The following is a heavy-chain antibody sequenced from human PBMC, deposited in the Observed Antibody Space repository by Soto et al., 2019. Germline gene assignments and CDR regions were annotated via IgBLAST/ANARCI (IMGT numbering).Heavy chain of an antibody. CDR1: GYTFTSFC. CDR2: ISAYNGNT. Sequence: QVRLVQSGAEVKTPGASVKVSCKASGYTFTSFCINWVRQAPGQGLEWMGWISAYNGNTNYAQNLQGRVTMSTDTSTSTAYMEVRSLRSDDTAVYYCARGGTSTYYYDAFDIWGQGTVVTVSS. CDR3: ARGGTSTYYYDAFDI. V-gene: IGHV1-18*01. D-gene: IGHD3-22*01. J-gene: IGHJ3*02.